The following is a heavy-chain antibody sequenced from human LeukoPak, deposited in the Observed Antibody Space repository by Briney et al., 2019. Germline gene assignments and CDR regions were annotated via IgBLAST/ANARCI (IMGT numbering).Heavy chain of an antibody. CDR2: IYYSGNT. J-gene: IGHJ4*02. D-gene: IGHD5-24*01. CDR3: AREDGSTSSFDY. V-gene: IGHV4-59*01. CDR1: GGSITSYY. Sequence: SETLSLTCTVSGGSITSYYWSWIRQPPGRGLEWIGYIYYSGNTNYNPSLKSRVTISVDTSKNQFSLKLSSVTAADTAVYYCAREDGSTSSFDYWGQGTLVTDSS.